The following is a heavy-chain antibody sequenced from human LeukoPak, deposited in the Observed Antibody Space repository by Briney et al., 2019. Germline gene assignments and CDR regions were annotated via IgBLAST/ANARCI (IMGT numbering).Heavy chain of an antibody. Sequence: GGSLRLSCEVSGFTFRTYSMDWVRQAPGKGLEWVSCISAEGLTKYYADSVKGRFTISRDDAKNSLYLDMSSLRVDDTAIYYCARDRVGTKGDYWGQGTLVTVSS. J-gene: IGHJ4*02. CDR2: ISAEGLTK. D-gene: IGHD1-26*01. V-gene: IGHV3-48*01. CDR1: GFTFRTYS. CDR3: ARDRVGTKGDY.